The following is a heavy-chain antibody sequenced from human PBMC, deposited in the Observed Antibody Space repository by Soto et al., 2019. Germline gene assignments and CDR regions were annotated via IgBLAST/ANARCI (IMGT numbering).Heavy chain of an antibody. D-gene: IGHD6-13*01. CDR3: AAWSPSSSWYYFDY. J-gene: IGHJ4*02. CDR1: CGSISSGGYY. CDR2: IYYSGST. Sequence: QVQLQESGPGLVKPSQTLSLTCTVSCGSISSGGYYWSWIRPHPGKGLEWIGYIYYSGSTYYNPALKSRVTISEDTSKNQFSLKLSSVTAADTAVYYCAAWSPSSSWYYFDYWGQGTLVTVSS. V-gene: IGHV4-31*03.